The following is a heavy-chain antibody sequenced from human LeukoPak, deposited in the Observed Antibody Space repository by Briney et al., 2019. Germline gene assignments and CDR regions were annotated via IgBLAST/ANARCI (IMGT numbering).Heavy chain of an antibody. J-gene: IGHJ4*02. D-gene: IGHD3-10*01. CDR2: ISYDGSIK. CDR1: GFTFSSYA. V-gene: IGHV3-30-3*01. Sequence: GGSLRLSCAASGFTFSSYAEHWVRQAPGKGLEWVAVISYDGSIKYYADSVKGRFTISRDNSKNTLYLQMNSLRAEDTAVYYCAREDGSGSSDFDYWGQGTLVTVSS. CDR3: AREDGSGSSDFDY.